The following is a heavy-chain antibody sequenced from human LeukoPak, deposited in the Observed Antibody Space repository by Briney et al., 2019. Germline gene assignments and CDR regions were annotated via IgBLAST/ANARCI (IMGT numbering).Heavy chain of an antibody. J-gene: IGHJ5*02. D-gene: IGHD3-22*01. CDR2: IYTSGST. V-gene: IGHV4-4*07. CDR1: GGSISSYY. CDR3: ARDLGYYDSSGYPLGLDP. Sequence: SETLSLTCTVSGGSISSYYWSWIRQPAGKGLEWIGRIYTSGSTNYNPSLKSRVTMSVDRSKNQFSLKLSSVTAADTAVYYCARDLGYYDSSGYPLGLDPWGQGTLVTVSS.